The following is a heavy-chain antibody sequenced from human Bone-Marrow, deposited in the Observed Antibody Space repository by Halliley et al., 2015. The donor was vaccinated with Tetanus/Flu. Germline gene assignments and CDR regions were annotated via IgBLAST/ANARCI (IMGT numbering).Heavy chain of an antibody. Sequence: ISGSGVDTHYADSVKGRFTISRDNYKKNTLHLQMNSLRAEDTAVYYCAKSFVFGELLDYGMDVWGQGTTVTVSS. CDR3: AKSFVFGELLDYGMDV. V-gene: IGHV3-23*01. CDR2: ISGSGVDT. D-gene: IGHD3-10*02. J-gene: IGHJ6*02.